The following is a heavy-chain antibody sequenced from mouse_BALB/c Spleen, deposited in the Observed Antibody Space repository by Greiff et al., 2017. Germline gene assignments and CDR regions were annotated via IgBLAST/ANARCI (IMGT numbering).Heavy chain of an antibody. CDR1: GFTFTDYY. CDR3: ARDIGYADYYAMDY. Sequence: EVKLVESGGGLVQPGGSLRLSCATSGFTFTDYYMSWVRQPPGKALEWLGFIRNKANGYTTEYSASVKGRFTISRDNSQSILYLQMNTLRAEDSATYYCARDIGYADYYAMDYWGQGTSVTVSS. V-gene: IGHV7-3*02. D-gene: IGHD2-10*02. J-gene: IGHJ4*01. CDR2: IRNKANGYTT.